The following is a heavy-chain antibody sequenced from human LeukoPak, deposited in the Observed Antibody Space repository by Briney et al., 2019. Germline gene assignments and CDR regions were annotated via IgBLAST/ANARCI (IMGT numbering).Heavy chain of an antibody. Sequence: GGSLRRSCAASGFTFSDYYTSWIRQAPGKGLEWVSYISSSSSYTNYADSVKGRFTISRDNAKNSLYLQMNSLRAEDTAVYYCAREGYLRPPDYWGQGTLVTVSS. CDR2: ISSSSSYT. V-gene: IGHV3-11*06. CDR3: AREGYLRPPDY. CDR1: GFTFSDYY. J-gene: IGHJ4*02. D-gene: IGHD2-15*01.